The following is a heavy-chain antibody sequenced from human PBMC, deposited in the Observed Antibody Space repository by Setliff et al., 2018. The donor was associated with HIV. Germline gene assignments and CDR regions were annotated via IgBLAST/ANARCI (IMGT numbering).Heavy chain of an antibody. D-gene: IGHD3-3*01. CDR3: ARMQAYYNFWRSTYYFDY. CDR2: ISPYNGDA. Sequence: ASVKVSCKASGYPFTSYGICWVRQAPGHGLEWMGYISPYNGDAYYAEKFQGRVTMTTDTSTTAVSMESTNLRSDGTAVYFCARMQAYYNFWRSTYYFDYWGQGTPVTVSS. CDR1: GYPFTSYG. V-gene: IGHV1-18*01. J-gene: IGHJ4*02.